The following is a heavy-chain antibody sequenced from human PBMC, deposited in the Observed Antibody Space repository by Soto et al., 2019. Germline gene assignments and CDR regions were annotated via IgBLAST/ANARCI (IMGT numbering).Heavy chain of an antibody. Sequence: QVQLVESGGGVVQLGKSLRLSCAASGFTFSRHGMHWVRQAPGKGLEWVANIWYDGSNKYYADSVKGRFTISRDNSKNTLYLQMNSLRAEDTAVYYCARVTRGGVYYFDFWGQGTLVTVSS. J-gene: IGHJ4*02. V-gene: IGHV3-33*01. CDR1: GFTFSRHG. CDR3: ARVTRGGVYYFDF. D-gene: IGHD3-10*01. CDR2: IWYDGSNK.